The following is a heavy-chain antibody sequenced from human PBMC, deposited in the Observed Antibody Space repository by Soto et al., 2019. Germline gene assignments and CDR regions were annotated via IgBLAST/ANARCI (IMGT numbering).Heavy chain of an antibody. CDR2: IIPILGIA. D-gene: IGHD3-9*01. CDR1: GGTFSSYT. J-gene: IGHJ5*02. Sequence: SVKVSCKASGGTFSSYTISWVRQAPGQGLEWMGRIIPILGIANYAQKFQGRVTVTADKSTSTAYMELSSLRSEDTAVYYCARGLVLRYFDWLLPDNWFDPWGQGTLVTVSS. V-gene: IGHV1-69*02. CDR3: ARGLVLRYFDWLLPDNWFDP.